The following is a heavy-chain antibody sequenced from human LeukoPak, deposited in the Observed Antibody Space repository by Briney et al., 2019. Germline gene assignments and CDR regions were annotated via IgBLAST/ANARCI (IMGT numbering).Heavy chain of an antibody. D-gene: IGHD3-9*01. CDR2: IYYSGST. J-gene: IGHJ6*03. V-gene: IGHV4-39*01. CDR1: GGSISSSSYY. Sequence: SETLSLTCTVSGGSISSSSYYWGWIRQPPGKGLEWIGSIYYSGSTYYNPSLKSRVTISVDTSKNQFSLKLSSVTAADTAVCYCARPAGGDIFTGYYSPYYMDVWGKETTVTVSS. CDR3: ARPAGGDIFTGYYSPYYMDV.